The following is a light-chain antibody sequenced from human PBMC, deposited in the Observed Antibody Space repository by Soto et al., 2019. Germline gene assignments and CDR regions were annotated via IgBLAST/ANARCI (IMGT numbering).Light chain of an antibody. V-gene: IGKV3-11*01. Sequence: PGERATLSCRAGQSISDYLAWYQQRPGQAPMLLIFDASNRATGVPDRFSGGGSGTDFTLIISSLEPEDFAVYYCQQRVNWPPTFGGGTKVEI. J-gene: IGKJ4*01. CDR2: DAS. CDR1: QSISDY. CDR3: QQRVNWPPT.